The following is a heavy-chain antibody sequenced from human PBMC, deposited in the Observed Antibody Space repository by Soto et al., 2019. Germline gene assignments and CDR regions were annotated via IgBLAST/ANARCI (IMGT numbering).Heavy chain of an antibody. D-gene: IGHD6-13*01. V-gene: IGHV3-33*01. J-gene: IGHJ6*02. CDR2: IWYDGSNK. Sequence: HPGGSLRLSCAASGFTFSSYGMHWVRQAPGRGLEWVAVIWYDGSNKYYADSVKGRFTISRDNSKNTLYLQMNSLRAEDTAVYYCARVHSSSWYDYYYYGMDVWGQGTTVTSP. CDR1: GFTFSSYG. CDR3: ARVHSSSWYDYYYYGMDV.